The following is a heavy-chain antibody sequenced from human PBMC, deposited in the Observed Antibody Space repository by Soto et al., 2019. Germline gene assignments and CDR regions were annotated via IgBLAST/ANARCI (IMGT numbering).Heavy chain of an antibody. Sequence: SVKVSCKASGGTFSSYAISWVRQAPGQGLEWMGGIIPIFGTANYAQKFQGRVTITADKSTSTAYTELSSLRSEDTAVYYCAQDYGDYGGYYYYGMDVWGQGTTVTVSS. CDR1: GGTFSSYA. CDR3: AQDYGDYGGYYYYGMDV. CDR2: IIPIFGTA. V-gene: IGHV1-69*06. J-gene: IGHJ6*02. D-gene: IGHD4-17*01.